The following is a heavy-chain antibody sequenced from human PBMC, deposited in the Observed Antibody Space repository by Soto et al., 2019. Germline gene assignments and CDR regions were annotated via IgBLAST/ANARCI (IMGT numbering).Heavy chain of an antibody. D-gene: IGHD6-19*01. CDR1: GFTFSSYG. V-gene: IGHV3-33*01. Sequence: QVQLVESGGGVVQPGRSLRLSCAASGFTFSSYGMHWVRQAPGKGLEWVAGIWYDGSNKYYADSVKCRFTISRDNSKNTLYLQMNSLRAEDTAVYYCARRKKVAGTDWFDPWGQGSLVTVSS. CDR2: IWYDGSNK. CDR3: ARRKKVAGTDWFDP. J-gene: IGHJ5*02.